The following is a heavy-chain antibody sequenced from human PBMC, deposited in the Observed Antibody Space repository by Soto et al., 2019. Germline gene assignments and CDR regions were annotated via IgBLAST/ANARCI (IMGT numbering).Heavy chain of an antibody. V-gene: IGHV4-30-4*01. CDR2: IYDSGSS. CDR1: GASISSGDYF. CDR3: AREKGYISGPKNFDY. D-gene: IGHD5-12*01. Sequence: SETLSLTCTVSGASISSGDYFWSWIRQSPGKGLEWIGYIYDSGSSYYNPSLKSRVTMSVDTSKNQFSLKLSSVTAADTAVYYCAREKGYISGPKNFDYWGQGTLVTVSS. J-gene: IGHJ4*02.